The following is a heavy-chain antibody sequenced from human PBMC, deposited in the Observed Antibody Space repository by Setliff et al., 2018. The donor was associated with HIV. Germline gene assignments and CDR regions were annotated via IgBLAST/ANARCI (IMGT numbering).Heavy chain of an antibody. CDR1: GFSFRDYY. J-gene: IGHJ4*02. CDR2: ISSHIGKNT. D-gene: IGHD1-1*01. CDR3: ARDFTELASFDY. V-gene: IGHV3-11*04. Sequence: SCAASGFSFRDYYMNWIRQAPGKGLEWVSYISSHIGKNTNYADSVKGRFTISRDNTNNLLYLQMNSLRAEDTAIYFCARDFTELASFDYWGQGTLVTVSS.